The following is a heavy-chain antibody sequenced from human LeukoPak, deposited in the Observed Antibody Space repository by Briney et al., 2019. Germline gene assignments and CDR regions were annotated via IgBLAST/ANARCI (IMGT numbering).Heavy chain of an antibody. CDR3: ARAPNGFGAFDI. Sequence: PSETLSLTCTVSGGSMRSYYWVRIRQPPGKGLEWIGYIYYSGSTDYNPSLKSRVTISVDTSKNQFSLKMSSVTAADTAVYYCARAPNGFGAFDIWGPGTMVTVSS. CDR2: IYYSGST. J-gene: IGHJ3*02. V-gene: IGHV4-59*01. D-gene: IGHD2-8*01. CDR1: GGSMRSYY.